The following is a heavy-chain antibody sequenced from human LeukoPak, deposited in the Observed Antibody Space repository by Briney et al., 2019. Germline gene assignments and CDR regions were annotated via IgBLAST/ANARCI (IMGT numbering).Heavy chain of an antibody. Sequence: SETLSLTCTVSGASISNFYWSWIRQGPGQGLEWIGYMLYSGSTNQKPSLRGRVTISVDTSKNQVSLKLSSVTAADTAVYYCARSDIWGSYRFLDYWGQGILVTVSS. CDR3: ARSDIWGSYRFLDY. D-gene: IGHD3-16*02. CDR1: GASISNFY. CDR2: MLYSGST. J-gene: IGHJ4*01. V-gene: IGHV4-59*08.